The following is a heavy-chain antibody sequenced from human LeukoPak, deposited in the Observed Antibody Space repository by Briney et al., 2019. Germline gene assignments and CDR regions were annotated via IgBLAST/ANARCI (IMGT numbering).Heavy chain of an antibody. V-gene: IGHV4-59*11. CDR1: GGSIGSHY. D-gene: IGHD3-22*01. CDR3: ARDYYDSRGEAFDI. CDR2: IYYSGTT. J-gene: IGHJ3*02. Sequence: PSETLSLTCTVSGGSIGSHYWSWIRQPPGEGLEWIGYIYYSGTTSYNPSLESRVTISVDTSKNQFSLELSSVTAADTAVYYCARDYYDSRGEAFDIWGLGTMVTVSS.